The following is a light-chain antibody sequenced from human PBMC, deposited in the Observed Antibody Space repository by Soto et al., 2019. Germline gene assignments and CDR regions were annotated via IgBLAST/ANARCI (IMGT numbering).Light chain of an antibody. J-gene: IGLJ1*01. CDR1: SGDVGGYDF. CDR2: EVS. V-gene: IGLV2-14*01. Sequence: QSALTQPRSVSGSPGQSVTISCTGTSGDVGGYDFVSWYQQYPGKVPKLMIYEVSNRPSGVSNRFSGSKSGNTASLTISGLQAEDEADYYCSSYTSSSTLPYVFGTGTKLTVL. CDR3: SSYTSSSTLPYV.